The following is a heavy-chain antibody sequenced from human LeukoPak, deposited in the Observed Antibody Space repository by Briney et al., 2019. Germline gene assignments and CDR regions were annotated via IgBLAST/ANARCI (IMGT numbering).Heavy chain of an antibody. V-gene: IGHV4-39*07. CDR1: GGSISSSSYY. D-gene: IGHD3-16*01. CDR3: AGESQGSYGY. Sequence: PSETLTLTCTVSGGSISSSSYYWGWIRQPPGKGLEWIGSIYYSGSTYYNPSLKSRVTISVDTSKNQFSLKLSSVTAADTAVYYCAGESQGSYGYWGQGTLVTVSS. CDR2: IYYSGST. J-gene: IGHJ4*02.